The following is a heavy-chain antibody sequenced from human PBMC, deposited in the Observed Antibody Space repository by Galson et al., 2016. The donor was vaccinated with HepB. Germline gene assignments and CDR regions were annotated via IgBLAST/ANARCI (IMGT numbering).Heavy chain of an antibody. CDR1: GYNFSSDD. V-gene: IGHV1-18*04. J-gene: IGHJ4*02. CDR2: ISGYKGHR. Sequence: SVKVSCKASGYNFSSDDIIWVRQAPGQGLEYMGWISGYKGHRDYAQRFQGRVTMTTDPSPSTTYMELRRLRSDDTAVYYCARVGWAPDYWGQGTLVIVSS. CDR3: ARVGWAPDY. D-gene: IGHD1-26*01.